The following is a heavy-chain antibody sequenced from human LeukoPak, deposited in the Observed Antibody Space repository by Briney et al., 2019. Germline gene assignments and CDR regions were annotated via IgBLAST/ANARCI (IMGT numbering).Heavy chain of an antibody. D-gene: IGHD3-3*01. CDR1: GFTFGDYA. V-gene: IGHV3-49*04. Sequence: GGSLRLSCTASGFTFGDYAMSWVRQAPGKGLEWVGFIRSKAYGGTTEYAASVKGRFTILRDDSKSIAYLQMNSLKAEDTAVYYCTRDRTRYDFWSGYYKDWGQGTLVTVSS. CDR3: TRDRTRYDFWSGYYKD. CDR2: IRSKAYGGTT. J-gene: IGHJ4*02.